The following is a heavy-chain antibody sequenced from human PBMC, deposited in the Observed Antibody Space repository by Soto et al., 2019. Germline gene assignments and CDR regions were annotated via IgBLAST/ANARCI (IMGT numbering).Heavy chain of an antibody. J-gene: IGHJ5*02. Sequence: QVQLVQSGAEVKKPGASVKVSCKASGYTFTSYAMHWVRQAPGQRLEWIGWINAGNGNTKYSQKFQGRVTITRDTSASTAYMELSSLRSEDTAVYYCARALDIVVVPAAMTYNWFDPWGQGTLVTVSS. CDR1: GYTFTSYA. CDR3: ARALDIVVVPAAMTYNWFDP. D-gene: IGHD2-2*03. CDR2: INAGNGNT. V-gene: IGHV1-3*01.